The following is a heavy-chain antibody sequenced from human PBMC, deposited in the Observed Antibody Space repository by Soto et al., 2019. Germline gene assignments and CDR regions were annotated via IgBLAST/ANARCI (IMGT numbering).Heavy chain of an antibody. D-gene: IGHD2-15*01. CDR3: ARHSRNCSGGSCYPYYFDY. J-gene: IGHJ4*02. CDR2: IYYSGST. Sequence: SETLSLTCTVSGGSISSSSYYWGWIRQPPGKGLEWIGSIYYSGSTYYNPSLKSRVTISVDTSKNQFSLKLSSVTAADTAVYYCARHSRNCSGGSCYPYYFDYWGQGTLVTVSS. V-gene: IGHV4-39*01. CDR1: GGSISSSSYY.